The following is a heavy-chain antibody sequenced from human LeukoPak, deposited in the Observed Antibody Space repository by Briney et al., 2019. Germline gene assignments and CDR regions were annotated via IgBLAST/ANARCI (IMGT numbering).Heavy chain of an antibody. CDR2: INSDGSST. CDR3: ATNSFWSGYY. D-gene: IGHD3-3*01. J-gene: IGHJ4*02. CDR1: GFTFSNYW. Sequence: GGSLRLSCAASGFTFSNYWMHWVRQAPGKGLVWVSRINSDGSSTNYADSVKGRFTISRDNAKNTPYLQMNSLRAEDTAVYYCATNSFWSGYYWGQGTLVTVSS. V-gene: IGHV3-74*01.